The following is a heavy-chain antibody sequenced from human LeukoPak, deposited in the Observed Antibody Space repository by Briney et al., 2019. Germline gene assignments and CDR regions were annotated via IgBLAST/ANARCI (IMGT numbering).Heavy chain of an antibody. J-gene: IGHJ5*02. V-gene: IGHV1-69*13. CDR3: ARSVWFGEYLNWFDP. D-gene: IGHD3-10*01. Sequence: ASVKVSCKASGGTFSSYAISWVRQAPGQGLEWMGGIIPIFGTANYAQKFQGRVTITADESTSTAYMELSSLRSEDTAVYYCARSVWFGEYLNWFDPWGQETLVTVSS. CDR2: IIPIFGTA. CDR1: GGTFSSYA.